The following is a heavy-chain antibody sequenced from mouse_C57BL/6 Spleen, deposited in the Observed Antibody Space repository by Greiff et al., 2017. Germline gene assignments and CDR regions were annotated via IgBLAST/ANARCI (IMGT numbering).Heavy chain of an antibody. CDR1: GYSFTNYL. CDR3: ARKHYGSSSYYFDY. V-gene: IGHV1-54*01. D-gene: IGHD1-1*01. J-gene: IGHJ2*01. Sequence: QVQLKQSGAELVRPGTSVKVSCKASGYSFTNYLIEWVKQRPGQGLEWIGVINPGSGGTNYNEKFKGKATLTADKSSSTAYMQLSSLTSEDSAVYFCARKHYGSSSYYFDYWGQGTTLTVSS. CDR2: INPGSGGT.